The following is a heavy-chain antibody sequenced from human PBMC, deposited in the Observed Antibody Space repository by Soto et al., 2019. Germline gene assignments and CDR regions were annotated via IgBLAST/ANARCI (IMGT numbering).Heavy chain of an antibody. Sequence: PGGSLRLSCAASGFTFGDHAMHWVRQVPGRGLEWVSGISWDSGGSTYYADSVKGRFTISRDNSKNTLYLQMNSLRAEDTAVYYCAKGPVYSYGYHFDYWGQGTLVTVSS. D-gene: IGHD5-18*01. CDR2: ISWDSGGST. CDR3: AKGPVYSYGYHFDY. J-gene: IGHJ4*02. V-gene: IGHV3-23*01. CDR1: GFTFGDHA.